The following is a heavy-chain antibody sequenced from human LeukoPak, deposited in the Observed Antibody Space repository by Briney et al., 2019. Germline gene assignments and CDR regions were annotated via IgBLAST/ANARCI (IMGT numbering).Heavy chain of an antibody. J-gene: IGHJ4*02. CDR1: GYTLTELS. CDR2: SDPEDGET. CDR3: ATTDLSTVATITGFDY. D-gene: IGHD5-12*01. V-gene: IGHV1-24*01. Sequence: GASVKVSCKVSGYTLTELSMHWVRQAPGKGLEWMGGSDPEDGETIYAQKFQGRVTMTEDTSTDTAYMELSSLRSEDTAVYYCATTDLSTVATITGFDYWGQGTLVTVSS.